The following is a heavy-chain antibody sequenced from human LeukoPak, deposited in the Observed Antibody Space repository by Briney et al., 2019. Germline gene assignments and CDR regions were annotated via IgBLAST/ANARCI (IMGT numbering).Heavy chain of an antibody. V-gene: IGHV3-43*02. D-gene: IGHD3-3*01. J-gene: IGHJ4*02. CDR3: AKEVPTHTIFGVLKTQD. CDR1: GFTFSESA. CDR2: ISADGTRK. Sequence: GRSLRLSCAASGFTFSESAMHWVRQAPGKGLEWVSLISADGTRKHYGDSVKGRFTISRDNSRNSLSLQMKSLRTDDTAIYYCAKEVPTHTIFGVLKTQDWGQGTLVTVSS.